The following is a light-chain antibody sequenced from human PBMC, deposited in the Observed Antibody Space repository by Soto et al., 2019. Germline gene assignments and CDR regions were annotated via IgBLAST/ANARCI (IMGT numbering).Light chain of an antibody. Sequence: QSVLTQPPSTSGTPGQRVTISCSGSRSNIGSNTVNWYQQVPGTAPKVLIYSDNQRPSGVPDRFSGSKSGTSASLAISGLQSEDEADYYCAAWDDSLNGVVFGGGTKLTVL. CDR2: SDN. CDR3: AAWDDSLNGVV. V-gene: IGLV1-44*01. J-gene: IGLJ2*01. CDR1: RSNIGSNT.